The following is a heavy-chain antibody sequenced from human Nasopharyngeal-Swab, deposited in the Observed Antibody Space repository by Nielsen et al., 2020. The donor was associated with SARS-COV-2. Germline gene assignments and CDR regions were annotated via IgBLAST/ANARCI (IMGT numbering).Heavy chain of an antibody. CDR2: IYHSGST. CDR3: ARGDCSGGSCYFGYFDY. D-gene: IGHD2-15*01. Sequence: IRQPPGKGLEWIGYIYHSGSTYYNPSLKSRVTISVDRSKNQFSLKLSSVTAADTAVYYCARGDCSGGSCYFGYFDYWGQGTLVTVSS. V-gene: IGHV4-30-2*01. J-gene: IGHJ4*02.